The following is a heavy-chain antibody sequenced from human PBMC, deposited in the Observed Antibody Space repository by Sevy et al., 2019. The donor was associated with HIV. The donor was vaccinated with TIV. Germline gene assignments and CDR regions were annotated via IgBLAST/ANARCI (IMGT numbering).Heavy chain of an antibody. CDR3: ASVGSRFDY. CDR2: ISYDGSNK. CDR1: GFTFSSYA. J-gene: IGHJ4*02. Sequence: GGSLRLSCAASGFTFSSYAMHWVRQAPGKGLGWVAVISYDGSNKYYADSVKGRFTISRDNSKNTLYLQMNSLRAEDTAVYYCASVGSRFDYWGQGTLVTVSS. V-gene: IGHV3-30-3*01.